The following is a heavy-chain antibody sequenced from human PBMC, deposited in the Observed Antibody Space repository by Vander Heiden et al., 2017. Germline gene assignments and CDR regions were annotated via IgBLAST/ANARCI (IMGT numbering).Heavy chain of an antibody. V-gene: IGHV4-39*01. D-gene: IGHD7-27*01. CDR1: GDSITSSPYY. Sequence: QLQLQESGPGLVNPSETLSLTCSVSGDSITSSPYYWGWTRQPPGQGREWIGSTSYSGNTYYKSSLKSRVTISIDTSKNQFSLKLNSVTAADTAVYYCARHRGANWGLADYWGQGTMVTVSS. CDR3: ARHRGANWGLADY. CDR2: TSYSGNT. J-gene: IGHJ4*02.